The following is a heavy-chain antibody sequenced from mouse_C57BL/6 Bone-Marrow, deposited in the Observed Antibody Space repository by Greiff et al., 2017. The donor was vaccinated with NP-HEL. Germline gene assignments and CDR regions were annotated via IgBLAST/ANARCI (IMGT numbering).Heavy chain of an antibody. Sequence: QVQLQQPGAELVKPGASVKMSCKASGYTFTSYWITWVKQRPGQGLEWIGDIYPGSGSTNYNEKFKGKATLTVDTSSSTAYMQLSSLTSEDSAVYYCARNFHYYGSSSDYWGQGTTLTVSS. D-gene: IGHD1-1*01. CDR3: ARNFHYYGSSSDY. CDR2: IYPGSGST. CDR1: GYTFTSYW. V-gene: IGHV1-55*01. J-gene: IGHJ2*01.